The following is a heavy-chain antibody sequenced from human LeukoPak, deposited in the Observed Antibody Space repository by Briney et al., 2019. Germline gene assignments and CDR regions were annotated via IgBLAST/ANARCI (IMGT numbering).Heavy chain of an antibody. CDR3: ARDRNGKGSGSYSSDY. CDR2: IIPIFGTT. V-gene: IGHV1-69*06. D-gene: IGHD3-10*01. CDR1: GGTFSSYA. Sequence: SVKVFCKASGGTFSSYAISWVRQAPGQGLEWMGGIIPIFGTTNYAQKFQGRVTITADKSTSTAYMELSSLRSEDTAVYYCARDRNGKGSGSYSSDYWGQGTLVTVSS. J-gene: IGHJ4*02.